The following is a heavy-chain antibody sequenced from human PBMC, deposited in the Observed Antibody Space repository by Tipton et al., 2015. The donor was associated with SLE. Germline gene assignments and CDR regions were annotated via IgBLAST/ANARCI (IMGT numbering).Heavy chain of an antibody. CDR2: IYYSGST. J-gene: IGHJ3*02. V-gene: IGHV4-59*11. D-gene: IGHD2-21*01. CDR3: ARVNYCGGDCYIDAFDI. Sequence: TLSLTCTVSGGSISSPYWSWIRQPPGKGLEWSGYIYYSGSTNYNPSLKSRVTISVDTSKNQFSLKLSSVTAADTAVYYCARVNYCGGDCYIDAFDIWGQGTMVTVSS. CDR1: GGSISSPY.